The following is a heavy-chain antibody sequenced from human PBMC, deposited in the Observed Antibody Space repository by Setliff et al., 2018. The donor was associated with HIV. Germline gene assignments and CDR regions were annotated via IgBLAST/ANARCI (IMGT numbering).Heavy chain of an antibody. CDR3: VKERWGPPVQF. CDR2: IKSRTVTETT. J-gene: IGHJ1*01. Sequence: PGGSLRLSCAAAGFTFSKAWMSWFRQTPGKGLEWVGRIKSRTVTETTDVAAPVKGRFTISRDNAKSTLYLQMNSLRVEDTAVYYCVKERWGPPVQFWGQGTQVTVSS. CDR1: GFTFSKAW. V-gene: IGHV3-15*05. D-gene: IGHD4-4*01.